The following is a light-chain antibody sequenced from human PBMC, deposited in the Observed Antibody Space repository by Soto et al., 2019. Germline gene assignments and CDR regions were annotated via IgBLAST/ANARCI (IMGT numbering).Light chain of an antibody. V-gene: IGKV3-15*01. CDR2: SAS. J-gene: IGKJ4*01. Sequence: EIVLTQSPATLSVSPGESATLSCRASQSVSSNLAWYQQKPGQAPRLLIYSASTRAGGIPARFSGSGSGTEFTLTISSLQSEDFAVYYCQQYNKWPPLTFGGGTKVEIK. CDR3: QQYNKWPPLT. CDR1: QSVSSN.